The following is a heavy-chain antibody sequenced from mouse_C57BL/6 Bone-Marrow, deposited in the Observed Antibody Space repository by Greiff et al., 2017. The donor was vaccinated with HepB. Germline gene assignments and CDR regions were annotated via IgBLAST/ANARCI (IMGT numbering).Heavy chain of an antibody. D-gene: IGHD1-1*01. CDR1: GYTFTDYE. J-gene: IGHJ2*01. V-gene: IGHV1-15*01. CDR2: IDPETGGT. CDR3: ASRYGSSYADY. Sequence: QVQLQQSGAELVRPGASVTLSCKASGYTFTDYEMHWVKQTPVHGLEWIGAIDPETGGTAYNQKFKSKATLTVDKSSSTAYMQLSSLTSEDSAVYYCASRYGSSYADYWGQGTTLTVSS.